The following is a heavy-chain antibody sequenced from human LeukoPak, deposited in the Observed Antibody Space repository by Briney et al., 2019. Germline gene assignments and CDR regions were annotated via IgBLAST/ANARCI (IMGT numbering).Heavy chain of an antibody. CDR1: GFTFITHG. D-gene: IGHD6-19*01. CDR3: ARDPPASGWAFWS. J-gene: IGHJ5*02. CDR2: IWADGSHK. Sequence: GNSLRLSCSASGFTFITHGIHWVRQAPGKGLEWVAFIWADGSHKYYADSVKGRFTISRDNSKSTVYLQMNSLRVEDTSVYFCARDPPASGWAFWSWGQGTLVTVSS. V-gene: IGHV3-33*01.